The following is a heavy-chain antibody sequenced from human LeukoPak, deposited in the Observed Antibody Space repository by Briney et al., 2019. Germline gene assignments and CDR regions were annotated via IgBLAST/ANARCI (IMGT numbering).Heavy chain of an antibody. CDR3: ARELGYCSGGSCYKRSPCFDY. CDR2: ISYDGSNK. Sequence: GGSLRLPCAASGFTFSSYAMHWVRQAPGKGLEWVAVISYDGSNKYYADSVKGRFTISRDNSKNTLYLQMNSLRAEDTAVYYCARELGYCSGGSCYKRSPCFDYWGQGTLVTVSS. V-gene: IGHV3-30-3*01. CDR1: GFTFSSYA. D-gene: IGHD2-15*01. J-gene: IGHJ4*02.